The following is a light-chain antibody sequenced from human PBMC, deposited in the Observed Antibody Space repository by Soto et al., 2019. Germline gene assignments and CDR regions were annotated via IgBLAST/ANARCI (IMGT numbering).Light chain of an antibody. J-gene: IGKJ2*01. CDR1: QSVGSH. CDR3: QQRSSWPRT. V-gene: IGKV3-11*01. CDR2: DAS. Sequence: EIVLTQSPVTLSLSPGERATLSCRASQSVGSHLTWYQHKPGQAPRLVIYDASSRATGVPARFSGSGSGTDFTLTISSLEPEDFAVYYCQQRSSWPRTFGQGTKVDIK.